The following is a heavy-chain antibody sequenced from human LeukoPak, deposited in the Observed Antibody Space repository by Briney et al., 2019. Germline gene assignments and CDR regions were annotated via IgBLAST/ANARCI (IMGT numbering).Heavy chain of an antibody. Sequence: GGSLRLSCAASGFTVSSNYMSWVRQAPGKGLEWVSVIYSGGSTYYADSVKGRFTIPRDNSKNTLYLQMNSLRAEDTAVYYCAKDRGPYSYTPLGYFDYWGQGTLVTVSS. V-gene: IGHV3-66*02. J-gene: IGHJ4*02. CDR1: GFTVSSNY. CDR3: AKDRGPYSYTPLGYFDY. CDR2: IYSGGST. D-gene: IGHD5-18*01.